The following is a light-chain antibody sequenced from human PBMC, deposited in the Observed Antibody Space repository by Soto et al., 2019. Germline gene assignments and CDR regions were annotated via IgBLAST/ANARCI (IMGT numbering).Light chain of an antibody. CDR1: QSVSSSY. J-gene: IGKJ3*01. CDR2: GAS. Sequence: EIVLTQSPGTLSLSPGERATLSCRASQSVSSSYLAWYQQRPGQAPRLLIFGASYRATGIPDRFSGSGSGTVFTLTISRLEPEDFAVYYCQQYRSSPPEFTFGPGTKVDSK. V-gene: IGKV3-20*01. CDR3: QQYRSSPPEFT.